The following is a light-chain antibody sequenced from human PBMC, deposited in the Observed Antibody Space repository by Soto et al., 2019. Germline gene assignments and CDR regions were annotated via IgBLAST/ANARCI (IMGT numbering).Light chain of an antibody. CDR3: SSSTTTDILV. CDR2: DVI. Sequence: QSALTQPASVSGSLGQSITISCTGTSGDVGAYNFVSWFQHYPGKAPKIILYDVISRPSGVSNRFSGSKSGNTATLTISGQQAEDEANYYCSSSTTTDILVLGGGTKRTVL. V-gene: IGLV2-14*03. J-gene: IGLJ3*02. CDR1: SGDVGAYNF.